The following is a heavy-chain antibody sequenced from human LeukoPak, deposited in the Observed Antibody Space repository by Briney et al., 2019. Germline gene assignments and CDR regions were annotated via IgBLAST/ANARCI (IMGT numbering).Heavy chain of an antibody. V-gene: IGHV3-48*01. CDR1: GFTFSSYS. CDR2: ISSSSSTI. Sequence: GGSLRLSCAASGFTFSSYSMNWVRQAPGKGLEWVSYISSSSSTIYYADSVKGRFTISRDNAKNSLYLQMNSLRAEDTAVYYCARDEEWESLKNYYGMDVWGQGTTVTVSS. J-gene: IGHJ6*02. D-gene: IGHD1-26*01. CDR3: ARDEEWESLKNYYGMDV.